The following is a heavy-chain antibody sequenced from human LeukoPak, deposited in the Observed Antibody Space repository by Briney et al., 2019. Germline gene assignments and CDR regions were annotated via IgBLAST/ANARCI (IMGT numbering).Heavy chain of an antibody. Sequence: SQTLSLTCAISGDSVSSDNGAWNWIRQSPSRGLEWLGRTYYRSKWYYDYAVSIQGRITINPDTTKNQFSLQLNSVTPEDTAVYYCARDVGNSGWYTFDYWGQGTLVTVSS. J-gene: IGHJ4*02. D-gene: IGHD6-19*01. CDR3: ARDVGNSGWYTFDY. CDR2: TYYRSKWYY. V-gene: IGHV6-1*01. CDR1: GDSVSSDNGA.